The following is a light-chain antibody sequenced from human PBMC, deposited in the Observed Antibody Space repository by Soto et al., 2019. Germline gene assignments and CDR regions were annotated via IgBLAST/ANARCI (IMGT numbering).Light chain of an antibody. V-gene: IGLV1-44*01. CDR2: SNN. J-gene: IGLJ2*01. CDR3: AAWDDSLNGVV. CDR1: SSNIGSKT. Sequence: QSVLTQPPSASGTPGQRVTISCSGSSSNIGSKTVNWYQQLPGTAPKLLIYSNNQRPSGVLDRFSGSKSGTSASLAISGLQSEDEADYYCAAWDDSLNGVVFGGGTKVTVL.